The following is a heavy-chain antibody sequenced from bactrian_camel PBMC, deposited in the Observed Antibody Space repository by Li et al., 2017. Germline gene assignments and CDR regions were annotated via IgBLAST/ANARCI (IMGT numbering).Heavy chain of an antibody. CDR2: ITGDGST. D-gene: IGHD3*01. J-gene: IGHJ4*01. V-gene: IGHV3S55*01. CDR3: AARSASVFGRPTLKRNLYDI. Sequence: VQLVESGGGSVQAGGSLRLSCAASEVTISRGYMGWFRQAPGKERERVAFITGDGSTLYADSVKGRFTISKDNAENTLYLQMNNLKLEDTGMYYCAARSASVFGRPTLKRNLYDIWGRGTQVTVS. CDR1: EVTISRGY.